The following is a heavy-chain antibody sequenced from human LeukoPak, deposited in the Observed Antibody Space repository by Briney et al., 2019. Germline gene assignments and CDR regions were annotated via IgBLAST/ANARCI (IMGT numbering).Heavy chain of an antibody. J-gene: IGHJ3*02. CDR2: ISYIEST. Sequence: SETLSLTCAVSDDSFSSHFWTWIRQPPAKGLAGIGYISYIESTNYNPSLKSRVTISIDTSKNQFALKLTSVTAADTAVYYCARELVTVTKGFDIWGQGTMVSVSS. V-gene: IGHV4-59*11. D-gene: IGHD4-17*01. CDR3: ARELVTVTKGFDI. CDR1: DDSFSSHF.